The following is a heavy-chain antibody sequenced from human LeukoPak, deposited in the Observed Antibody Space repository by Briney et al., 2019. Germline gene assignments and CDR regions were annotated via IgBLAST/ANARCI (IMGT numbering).Heavy chain of an antibody. CDR3: ARGPFSLKYYYDSSGYYWVY. CDR1: GGTFSSYA. J-gene: IGHJ4*02. V-gene: IGHV1-69*13. CDR2: IIPIFGTA. Sequence: VASVKVSCKASGGTFSSYAISWVRQAPGHGLEWMGGIIPIFGTANYAQKFQGRVTITADESTSTAYMELSSLRSEDTAVYYCARGPFSLKYYYDSSGYYWVYWGQGTLVTVSS. D-gene: IGHD3-22*01.